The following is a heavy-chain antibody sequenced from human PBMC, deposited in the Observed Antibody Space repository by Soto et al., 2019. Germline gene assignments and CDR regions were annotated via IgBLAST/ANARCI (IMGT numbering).Heavy chain of an antibody. CDR1: GFTFSSYA. CDR2: ISYDGSNK. CDR3: ARDGVGVVITTFFDY. Sequence: GGSLRLSCAASGFTFSSYAMHWVRQAPGKGLEWVAVISYDGSNKYYADSVKGRFTISRDNSKNTLYLQMNSLRAEDTAVYYCARDGVGVVITTFFDYWGQGTLVTVSS. V-gene: IGHV3-30-3*01. D-gene: IGHD3-22*01. J-gene: IGHJ4*02.